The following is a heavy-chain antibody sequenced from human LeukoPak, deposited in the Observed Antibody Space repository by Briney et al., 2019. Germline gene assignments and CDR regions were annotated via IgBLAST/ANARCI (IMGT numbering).Heavy chain of an antibody. Sequence: SETLSLTCAVYGGSFSGYYWSWIRQPPGKGLGWIGEINHSGSTNYNPSLKSRVTISVDTSKNQFSLKLSSVTAADAAVYYCARVPPAYFDWLMGGYYYYGMDVWGQGTTVTVSS. J-gene: IGHJ6*02. D-gene: IGHD3-9*01. CDR2: INHSGST. V-gene: IGHV4-34*01. CDR1: GGSFSGYY. CDR3: ARVPPAYFDWLMGGYYYYGMDV.